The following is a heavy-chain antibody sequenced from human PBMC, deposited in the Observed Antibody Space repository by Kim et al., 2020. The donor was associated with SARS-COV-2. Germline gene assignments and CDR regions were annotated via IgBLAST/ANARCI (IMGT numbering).Heavy chain of an antibody. CDR3: ARDGRDLQYYYGSGDV. V-gene: IGHV1-46*01. J-gene: IGHJ6*02. D-gene: IGHD3-10*01. Sequence: ASVKVSCKASGYTFTSYYMHWVRQAPGQGLEWMGIINPSGGSTSYAQKFQGRVTMTRDTSTSTVYMELSSLRSEDTAVYYCARDGRDLQYYYGSGDVWGQGTTVTVSS. CDR1: GYTFTSYY. CDR2: INPSGGST.